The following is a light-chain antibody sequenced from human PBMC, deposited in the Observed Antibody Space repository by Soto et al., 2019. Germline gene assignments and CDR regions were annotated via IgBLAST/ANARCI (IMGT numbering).Light chain of an antibody. J-gene: IGLJ3*02. V-gene: IGLV2-14*02. Sequence: QSVLAQPASVSGSPGQSITISCTGSSSDIGGFGLVSWYRHHPGEAPQLVISEGSKRPSGVSSRFSGSKSGNTASLAISGLQSEDEADYYCAAWDDSLNGQVFGGGTKLTVL. CDR2: EGS. CDR3: AAWDDSLNGQV. CDR1: SSDIGGFGL.